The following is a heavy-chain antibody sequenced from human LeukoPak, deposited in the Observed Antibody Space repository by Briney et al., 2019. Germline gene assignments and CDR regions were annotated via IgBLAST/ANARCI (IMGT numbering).Heavy chain of an antibody. CDR1: GFTFSSYS. J-gene: IGHJ4*02. CDR2: ISSSSSYI. D-gene: IGHD6-19*01. V-gene: IGHV3-21*01. CDR3: ARDLPEREGAVAGTGY. Sequence: PGGSLRLSCAASGFTFSSYSMNWVRQAPGKGLEWVSSISSSSSYIYYADSVKGRFTISRDNAKNSLYLQMNSLRAEDTAVYYCARDLPEREGAVAGTGYWGQGTLVTVSS.